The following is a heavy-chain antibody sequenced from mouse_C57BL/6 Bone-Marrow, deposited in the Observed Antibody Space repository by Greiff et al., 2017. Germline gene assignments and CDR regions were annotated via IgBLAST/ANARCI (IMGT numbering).Heavy chain of an antibody. V-gene: IGHV1-69*01. D-gene: IGHD2-4*01. CDR3: ARDYYDYDDWYFDV. CDR2: IDPSDSYT. Sequence: QVQLQQPGAELVMPGASVKLSCKASGYTFTSYWMHWVKQRPGQGLEWIGEIDPSDSYTNYNQKFKGKSTLTVAKSSSTAYMQLSSLTSEDSAVYYCARDYYDYDDWYFDVWGTGTTVTVSS. J-gene: IGHJ1*03. CDR1: GYTFTSYW.